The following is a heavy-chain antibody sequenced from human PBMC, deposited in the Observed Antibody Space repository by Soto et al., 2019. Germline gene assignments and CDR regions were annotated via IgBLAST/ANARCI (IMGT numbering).Heavy chain of an antibody. CDR1: GYTFTGYY. V-gene: IGHV1-46*01. Sequence: ASVKVSCKASGYTFTGYYMHWVRQAPGQGLEWMGIINPSGGSTSYAQKFQGRVTMTRDTSTSTVYMELSSLRSEDTAVYYCARGTTIFGVVTPTPPFDYWGQGTLVTVSS. CDR3: ARGTTIFGVVTPTPPFDY. D-gene: IGHD3-3*01. J-gene: IGHJ4*02. CDR2: INPSGGST.